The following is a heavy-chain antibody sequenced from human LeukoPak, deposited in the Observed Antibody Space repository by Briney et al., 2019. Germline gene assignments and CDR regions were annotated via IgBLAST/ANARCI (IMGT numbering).Heavy chain of an antibody. CDR2: ISSSGSTI. V-gene: IGHV3-48*04. D-gene: IGHD5-18*01. CDR3: AKDSYSYGRIYFDY. CDR1: GFTFSRFS. J-gene: IGHJ4*02. Sequence: GGSLRLSCAASGFTFSRFSMNWVRQAPGQGLEWVSYISSSGSTIYYADSVKGRFTISRDNAKNTLYLQMNSLRAEDTAVYYCAKDSYSYGRIYFDYWGQGTLVTVSS.